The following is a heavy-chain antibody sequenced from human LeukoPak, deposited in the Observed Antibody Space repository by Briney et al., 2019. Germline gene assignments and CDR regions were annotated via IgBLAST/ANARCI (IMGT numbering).Heavy chain of an antibody. D-gene: IGHD6-13*01. CDR3: AREAAAGPLWYYYYYMDV. J-gene: IGHJ6*03. V-gene: IGHV6-1*01. CDR2: TYYRSKWYN. CDR1: GDSVSSNSAA. Sequence: SQTLSLTCAISGDSVSSNSAAWNWIRQSPSRGLEWLGRTYYRSKWYNDYAVSVKSRITINPDTSKNQFSLQLNSVTPEDTAVYYCAREAAAGPLWYYYYYMDVWGKGTTVTISS.